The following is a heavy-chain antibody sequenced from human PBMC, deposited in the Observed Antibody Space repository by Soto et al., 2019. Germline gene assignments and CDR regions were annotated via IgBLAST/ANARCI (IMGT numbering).Heavy chain of an antibody. V-gene: IGHV4-34*01. CDR3: ARRLLFLEWTYYNVRDV. D-gene: IGHD3-3*01. CDR2: ISHSGST. CDR1: GGSFSGYY. Sequence: SETLSLTCAVYGGSFSGYYWSWIRQPPGKGLEWIGEISHSGSTNYNPSLKSRVTISVDTSKNQFSLKLSSVTAADTAVYYCARRLLFLEWTYYNVRDVWGQGTTVTVSS. J-gene: IGHJ6*02.